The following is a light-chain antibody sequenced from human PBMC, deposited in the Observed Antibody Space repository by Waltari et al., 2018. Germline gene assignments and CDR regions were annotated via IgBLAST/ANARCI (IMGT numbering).Light chain of an antibody. CDR2: DAS. V-gene: IGKV1-33*01. CDR1: QDISNY. J-gene: IGKJ4*01. CDR3: QQYDNLLTLT. Sequence: DIQMTQSPSSLSASVGDRVTITCQASQDISNYLNWYQQKPGKAPKLLIYDASNLETGVPSRFCGSGSGTDFTFTISSLQPEDIATYYCQQYDNLLTLTFGGGTKVEIK.